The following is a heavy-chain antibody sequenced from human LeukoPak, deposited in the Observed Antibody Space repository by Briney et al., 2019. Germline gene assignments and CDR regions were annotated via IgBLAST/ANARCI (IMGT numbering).Heavy chain of an antibody. J-gene: IGHJ4*02. CDR2: ISYDGSNK. CDR3: ARDVGSGSGWDPLYYFDC. V-gene: IGHV3-30*03. D-gene: IGHD6-19*01. Sequence: QPGGSLRLSCAASGFTFSSYGMHWVRQAPGKGLEWVAVISYDGSNKYYADSVKGRFTISRDNSKNTLYLQMNSLRAEDTAVYYCARDVGSGSGWDPLYYFDCWGQGALVTVSS. CDR1: GFTFSSYG.